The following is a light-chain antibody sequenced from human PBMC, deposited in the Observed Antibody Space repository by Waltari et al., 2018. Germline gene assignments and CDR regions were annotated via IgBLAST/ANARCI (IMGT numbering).Light chain of an antibody. CDR2: DVS. CDR1: TNDIGTYDY. CDR3: SSYTSTSTLVV. V-gene: IGLV2-14*03. J-gene: IGLJ2*01. Sequence: GQSITISCSGTTNDIGTYDYVSWYQHHPGKAPKLIIYDVSHRPSGVSSRFSGSKSGNTASLTVSGLQAEDEADYYCSSYTSTSTLVVFGGGTKLTVL.